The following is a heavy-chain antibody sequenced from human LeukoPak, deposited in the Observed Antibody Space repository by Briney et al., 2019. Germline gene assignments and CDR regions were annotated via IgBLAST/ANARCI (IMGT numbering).Heavy chain of an antibody. V-gene: IGHV4-34*01. CDR3: ARGRPKNCYGMDV. Sequence: SETLSLTCAVYGGSFSGYYWSWIRQPPGKGLEWIGEINHSGSTNYNPSLKSRVTISVDTSKNQFSLKLSSVTAADTAVYYCARGRPKNCYGMDVWGKGTTVTVSS. J-gene: IGHJ6*04. CDR2: INHSGST. CDR1: GGSFSGYY.